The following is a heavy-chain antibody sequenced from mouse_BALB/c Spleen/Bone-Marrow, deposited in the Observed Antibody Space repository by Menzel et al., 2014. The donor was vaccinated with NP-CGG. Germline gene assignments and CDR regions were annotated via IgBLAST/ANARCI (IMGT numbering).Heavy chain of an antibody. J-gene: IGHJ1*01. V-gene: IGHV7-3*02. CDR1: GFTFXDYY. Sequence: EVHLVESGGGSVQPGGSLRLSCATSGFTFXDYYMSWVRQPPGKALEWLGFIRNKANGYTTEYSASVKGRFTISRDNSQRILYLQMNTLRAEDSATYYCARDENVGIYGDFDVWGAGTTVIVSS. CDR3: ARDENVGIYGDFDV. CDR2: IRNKANGYTT.